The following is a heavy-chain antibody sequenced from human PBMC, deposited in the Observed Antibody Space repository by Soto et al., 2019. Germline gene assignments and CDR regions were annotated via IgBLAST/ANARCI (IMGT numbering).Heavy chain of an antibody. CDR1: GFTFSSYG. Sequence: QVQLVESGGGVVQPGRSLRLSCAASGFTFSSYGMHWVRQAPGKGLEWVSVIWYDGTNKYYADSVKGRFTISRDNSKNTLNLQMNSLRAEDTAVYYCARTHDIAPYYFDYWGQGSLVSVSS. V-gene: IGHV3-33*01. J-gene: IGHJ4*02. CDR2: IWYDGTNK. D-gene: IGHD3-9*01. CDR3: ARTHDIAPYYFDY.